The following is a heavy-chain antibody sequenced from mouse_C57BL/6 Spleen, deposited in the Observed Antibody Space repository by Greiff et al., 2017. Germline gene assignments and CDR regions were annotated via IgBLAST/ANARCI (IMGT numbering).Heavy chain of an antibody. V-gene: IGHV14-4*01. D-gene: IGHD2-3*01. Sequence: VQGVESGAELVRPGASVKLSCTASGFNIKDDYMHWVKQRPEQGLEWIGWIDPENGDTEYASKFQGKATITADTSSNTAYLQLSSLTSEDTAVYYCTTRGGWLGFDYWGQGTTLTVSS. CDR3: TTRGGWLGFDY. CDR2: IDPENGDT. J-gene: IGHJ2*01. CDR1: GFNIKDDY.